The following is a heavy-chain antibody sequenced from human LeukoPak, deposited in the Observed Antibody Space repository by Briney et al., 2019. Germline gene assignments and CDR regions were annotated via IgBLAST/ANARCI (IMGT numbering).Heavy chain of an antibody. Sequence: SETLSLTCAVYGGSFSGYYWSWIRQPPGKGLEWIGEINHSGSTNYNPSLKSRVTISVDTSKNQFSLKLSSVTAADTAVYYCARSGAAAMRGQYYYYYYMDVWGKGTTVTVSS. CDR1: GGSFSGYY. J-gene: IGHJ6*03. D-gene: IGHD2-2*01. V-gene: IGHV4-34*01. CDR2: INHSGST. CDR3: ARSGAAAMRGQYYYYYYMDV.